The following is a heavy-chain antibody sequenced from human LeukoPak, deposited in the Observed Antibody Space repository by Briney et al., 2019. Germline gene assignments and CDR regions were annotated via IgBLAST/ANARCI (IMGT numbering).Heavy chain of an antibody. V-gene: IGHV4-34*01. J-gene: IGHJ6*02. D-gene: IGHD3-3*01. Sequence: SETLSLTCAVYGGSFSGYYRSWIRQPPGKGLEWIGEINHSGSTNYNPSLKSRVTISVDTSKNQFSLKLSSVTAADTAVYYCASGRITIFGVVPLGMDVWGQGTTVTVSS. CDR3: ASGRITIFGVVPLGMDV. CDR1: GGSFSGYY. CDR2: INHSGST.